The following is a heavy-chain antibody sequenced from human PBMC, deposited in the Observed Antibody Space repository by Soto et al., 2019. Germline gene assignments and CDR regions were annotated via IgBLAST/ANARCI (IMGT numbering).Heavy chain of an antibody. CDR1: GGSFSSYH. CDR2: ISHLTTT. V-gene: IGHV4-34*01. Sequence: PSETLSLTCAVYGGSFSSYHCSWIRQTPGKGLEWIGEISHLTTTNYNPSLKSRVIISLDTPKNQFSLKLSSVTAADTAVYYCARGYDTALAPIFWGQGILVTVSS. J-gene: IGHJ4*02. D-gene: IGHD5-18*01. CDR3: ARGYDTALAPIF.